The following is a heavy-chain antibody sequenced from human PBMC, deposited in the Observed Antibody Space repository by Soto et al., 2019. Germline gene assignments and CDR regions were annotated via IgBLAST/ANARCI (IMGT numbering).Heavy chain of an antibody. Sequence: SETLSLTCTVSGGSISSYYWSWIRQPPGKGLEWIGYTHYSGSTYYNPSLKSRVTISLDTSKNQFSLKLSSVTAADTAVYYCARSHIVPRLLMYPYDYWGQGTLVTVSS. J-gene: IGHJ4*02. CDR1: GGSISSYY. D-gene: IGHD6-6*01. CDR2: THYSGST. CDR3: ARSHIVPRLLMYPYDY. V-gene: IGHV4-59*08.